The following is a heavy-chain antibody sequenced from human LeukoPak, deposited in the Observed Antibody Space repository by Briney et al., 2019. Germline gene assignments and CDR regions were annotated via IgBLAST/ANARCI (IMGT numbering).Heavy chain of an antibody. CDR3: ARLVKRKGIDY. D-gene: IGHD4-23*01. CDR2: IYYSGST. V-gene: IGHV4-39*01. CDR1: GGSISSCSYY. Sequence: SETLSLTCTVSGGSISSCSYYWGWIRQPPGKGLEWIGSIYYSGSTYYNPSLKSRVTISVDTSKNQFSLKLSSVTAADTAVYYCARLVKRKGIDYWGQGTLVTVSS. J-gene: IGHJ4*02.